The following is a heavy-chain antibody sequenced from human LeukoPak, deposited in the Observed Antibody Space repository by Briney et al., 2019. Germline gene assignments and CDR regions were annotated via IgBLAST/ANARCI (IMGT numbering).Heavy chain of an antibody. Sequence: GASVNVSCKASGYTFTGYYMHWVRQAPGQGLEWMGRINPNSGGTNYAQKFQGRVTMTRDTSISTAYMELSRLRSDDTAVYYCASFSGREGHMDVWGQGTTVTVSS. CDR3: ASFSGREGHMDV. V-gene: IGHV1-2*06. D-gene: IGHD3-10*01. CDR1: GYTFTGYY. J-gene: IGHJ6*02. CDR2: INPNSGGT.